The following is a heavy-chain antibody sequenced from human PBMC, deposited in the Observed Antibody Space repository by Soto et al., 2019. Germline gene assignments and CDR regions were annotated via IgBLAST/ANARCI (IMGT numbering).Heavy chain of an antibody. CDR1: VFTFSSYS. Sequence: EVQLVESGGGLVKPGGSLRLSCAASVFTFSSYSMIWVRQAPGKGLEWVSCISTSSNYIFYGDSVKGRFTISRDNAKKSLYLQMNSLRAEDTAVYYCARDTGYSSGQVPESFDIWGQGTMVTVSS. CDR2: ISTSSNYI. D-gene: IGHD6-19*01. J-gene: IGHJ3*02. V-gene: IGHV3-21*01. CDR3: ARDTGYSSGQVPESFDI.